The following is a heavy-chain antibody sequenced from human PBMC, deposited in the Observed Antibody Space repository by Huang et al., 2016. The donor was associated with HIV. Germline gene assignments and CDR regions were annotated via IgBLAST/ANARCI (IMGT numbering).Heavy chain of an antibody. Sequence: QVQLQESGPGLVKPSETLSLTCTVSGGSINSHYWSWIRQSAGRGLEWLWSILDSGDTNYNPSLNSRVSTSVDTSKNQFSLTLTSVTAADTAMYYCTSENPFDFWGQGILVTVSS. CDR3: TSENPFDF. CDR1: GGSINSHY. CDR2: ILDSGDT. V-gene: IGHV4-59*11. J-gene: IGHJ4*02.